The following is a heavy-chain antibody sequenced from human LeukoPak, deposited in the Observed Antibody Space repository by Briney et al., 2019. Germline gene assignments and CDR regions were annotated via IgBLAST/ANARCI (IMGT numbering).Heavy chain of an antibody. V-gene: IGHV3-23*01. J-gene: IGHJ4*02. CDR3: ANQPSLSSITDY. CDR2: ISGHGGNT. D-gene: IGHD1-14*01. Sequence: GGSLRLSCAASGFTFSSYAMNWVRQAPGKGLEWVSGISGHGGNTYYADSVRGRFTISTDNSKNTLYLQINSLRAEDTAVYYCANQPSLSSITDYWGQGTLVTVSS. CDR1: GFTFSSYA.